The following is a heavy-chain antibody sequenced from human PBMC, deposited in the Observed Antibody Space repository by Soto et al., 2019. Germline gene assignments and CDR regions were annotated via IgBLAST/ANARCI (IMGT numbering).Heavy chain of an antibody. CDR1: GYTFTGYY. D-gene: IGHD3-10*01. Sequence: ASVKVSCKASGYTFTGYYMHWVRQAPGQGLEWMGWINPNSGGTNYAQKFQGWVTMTRDTSISTAYMELSRLRSDDTSVYYFARSIGIWFGELSPYFDYWGQGTLVTVSS. CDR2: INPNSGGT. J-gene: IGHJ4*02. CDR3: ARSIGIWFGELSPYFDY. V-gene: IGHV1-2*04.